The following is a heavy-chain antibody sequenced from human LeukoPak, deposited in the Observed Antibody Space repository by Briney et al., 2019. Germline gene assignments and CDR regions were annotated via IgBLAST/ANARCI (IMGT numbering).Heavy chain of an antibody. D-gene: IGHD3-10*01. V-gene: IGHV3-23*01. CDR1: GFTFSSYA. CDR2: ISGSGGRT. CDR3: ARVWSGSGGYYSGPEYYYGMGV. J-gene: IGHJ6*02. Sequence: GGSLRLSCAASGFTFSSYAMSWVRQAPGKGLEWVSTISGSGGRTYYADSVKGRFTISRDNAKNTLYLQMNSLRAEDTAVYYWARVWSGSGGYYSGPEYYYGMGVWGQGTTVTVSS.